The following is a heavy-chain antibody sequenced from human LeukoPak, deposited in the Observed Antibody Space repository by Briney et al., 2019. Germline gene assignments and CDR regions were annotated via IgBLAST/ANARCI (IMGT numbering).Heavy chain of an antibody. Sequence: SETLSLTCTVSGGSISSSSYYWGWIRRPPGKGLEWIGSIYYSGSTYYNPSLKSRVTISVDTSKNQFSLKLSSVTAADTAVYYCARSGYCSGGSCSGAFDIWGQGTMVTVSS. CDR1: GGSISSSSYY. CDR2: IYYSGST. V-gene: IGHV4-39*07. D-gene: IGHD2-15*01. J-gene: IGHJ3*02. CDR3: ARSGYCSGGSCSGAFDI.